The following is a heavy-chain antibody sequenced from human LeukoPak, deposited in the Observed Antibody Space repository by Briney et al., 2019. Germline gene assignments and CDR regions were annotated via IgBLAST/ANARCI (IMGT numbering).Heavy chain of an antibody. D-gene: IGHD3-16*01. CDR2: INQGGSDK. Sequence: PGGAPRLSFATSGFSFGGYWVTWGRPAPGERPEWVVNINQGGSDKYYVDSVRGRFTISRDNARNALYLQMNSLRAEDTAVYYCARVRGDFYFDYWGQGSLVTVSS. CDR3: ARVRGDFYFDY. V-gene: IGHV3-7*05. J-gene: IGHJ4*02. CDR1: GFSFGGYW.